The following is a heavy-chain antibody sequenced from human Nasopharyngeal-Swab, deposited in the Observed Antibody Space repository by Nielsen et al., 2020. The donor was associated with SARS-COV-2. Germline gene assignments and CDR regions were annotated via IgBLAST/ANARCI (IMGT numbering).Heavy chain of an antibody. CDR2: ITGSGGST. CDR3: AKDLVGAAN. J-gene: IGHJ4*02. V-gene: IGHV3-23*01. CDR1: GFTFSSYW. Sequence: GESLKISCAASGFTFSSYWMSWVRQAPGKGLEWVSAITGSGGSTYYADSVKGRFTISRDNSKNTLYLQMNSLGAEDTAVYYCAKDLVGAANWGQGTLVTVSS. D-gene: IGHD2-15*01.